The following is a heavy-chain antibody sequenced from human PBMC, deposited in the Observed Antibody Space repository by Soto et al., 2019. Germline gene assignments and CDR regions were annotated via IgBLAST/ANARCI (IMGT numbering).Heavy chain of an antibody. D-gene: IGHD2-21*02. CDR3: ARHGRIDYGGDSGFGY. J-gene: IGHJ4*02. CDR2: IYYSGST. V-gene: IGHV4-39*01. Sequence: PSETLSLTCTVSGGSITTSSYYWDWIRQPPGKGLEWIGSIYYSGSTYYNPSLKSRVTISVDTSKNQFSLKLSSVTAADMAVYYCARHGRIDYGGDSGFGYWGQGTLVTVSS. CDR1: GGSITTSSYY.